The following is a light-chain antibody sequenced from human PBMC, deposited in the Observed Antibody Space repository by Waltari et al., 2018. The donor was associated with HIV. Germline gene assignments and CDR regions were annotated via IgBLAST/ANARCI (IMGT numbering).Light chain of an antibody. J-gene: IGLJ2*01. CDR2: QDR. Sequence: SYEVTQPPSVSVSPGQTASITCSGDNLGVKHACWYQQKPGQSPVLVIYQDRKRPSGIPERFSGSNSGNTATLTISGTQAMDEADYYCQAWDSSTVVFGGGTKLTVL. CDR1: NLGVKH. V-gene: IGLV3-1*01. CDR3: QAWDSSTVV.